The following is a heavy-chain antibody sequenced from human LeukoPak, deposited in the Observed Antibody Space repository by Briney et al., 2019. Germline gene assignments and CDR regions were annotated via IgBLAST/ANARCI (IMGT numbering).Heavy chain of an antibody. CDR3: ARAPSYYYDSSGTN. J-gene: IGHJ4*02. CDR2: ISYDGSNK. D-gene: IGHD3-22*01. Sequence: PGGSLRLSCAASGFTFSSYAMSWVRQAPGKGLEWVAVISYDGSNKYYADSVKGRFTISRDNSKNTLYLQMNSLRAEDTAVYYCARAPSYYYDSSGTNWGQGTLVTVSS. CDR1: GFTFSSYA. V-gene: IGHV3-30*04.